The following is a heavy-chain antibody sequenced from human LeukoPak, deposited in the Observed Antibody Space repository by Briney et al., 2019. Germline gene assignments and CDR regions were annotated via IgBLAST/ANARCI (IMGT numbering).Heavy chain of an antibody. CDR3: ARGSYSRTQLINYGSGP. J-gene: IGHJ5*02. D-gene: IGHD3-10*01. Sequence: ASVKVSCKASGYTFTGYYMHWVRQAPGQGLEWMGWVNPNSGGTNYAQKFQGRVTMTRDTSISTAYMELSRLRSDDTAVYYCARGSYSRTQLINYGSGPWGQGTLVTVSS. CDR2: VNPNSGGT. CDR1: GYTFTGYY. V-gene: IGHV1-2*02.